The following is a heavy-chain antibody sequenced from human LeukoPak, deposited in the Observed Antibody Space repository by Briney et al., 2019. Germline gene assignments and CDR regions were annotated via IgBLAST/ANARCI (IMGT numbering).Heavy chain of an antibody. CDR3: ARRAWGSYRHRSYYFDY. CDR2: INHSGST. J-gene: IGHJ4*02. CDR1: GGSFSGYY. Sequence: PSETLSLTCAVYGGSFSGYYWSWIRQPPGKGLEWMGEINHSGSTNYNPSLKSRVTISVDTSKNQFSLKLSSVTAADTAVYYCARRAWGSYRHRSYYFDYWGQGTLVTVSS. D-gene: IGHD3-16*02. V-gene: IGHV4-34*01.